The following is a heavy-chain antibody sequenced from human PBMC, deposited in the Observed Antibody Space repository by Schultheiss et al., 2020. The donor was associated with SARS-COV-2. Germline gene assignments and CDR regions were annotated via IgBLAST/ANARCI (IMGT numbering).Heavy chain of an antibody. V-gene: IGHV4-39*07. D-gene: IGHD1-26*01. CDR2: IYTSGST. J-gene: IGHJ3*02. CDR1: GGSISSSSYY. Sequence: SQTLSLTCTVSGGSISSSSYYWGWIRQPPGKGLEWIGRIYTSGSTNYNPSLKSRVTMSVDTSKNQFSLKLSSVTAADTAVYYCARDGGELLRAFDIWGQGTMVTVSS. CDR3: ARDGGELLRAFDI.